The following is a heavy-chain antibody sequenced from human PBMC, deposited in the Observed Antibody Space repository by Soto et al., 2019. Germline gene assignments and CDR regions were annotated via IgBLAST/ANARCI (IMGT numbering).Heavy chain of an antibody. CDR3: VTQLSGVVY. D-gene: IGHD1-1*01. Sequence: ASVKVSCKASGYTFTGNSLHWVRQAPGQGLEWMGWIHPNNGGTNYALKFQGWVTMTRDTSVNTAYMDLNRLKSDDTAVYCCVTQLSGVVYWGQGTLVTVSS. V-gene: IGHV1-2*04. J-gene: IGHJ4*02. CDR2: IHPNNGGT. CDR1: GYTFTGNS.